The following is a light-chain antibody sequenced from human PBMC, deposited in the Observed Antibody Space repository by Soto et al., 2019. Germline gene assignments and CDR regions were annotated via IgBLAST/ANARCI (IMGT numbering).Light chain of an antibody. Sequence: QSVLTQPPSVSGAPGQRVTISCTGSSSNIGACYDVHWYQQLPGTAPKLLIYGNSNRPSGVPDRFSGSKSGTSASLAITGLQDEDEADYYCQSYASSLRGVVLGGGTKLTVL. CDR3: QSYASSLRGVV. CDR1: SSNIGACYD. J-gene: IGLJ2*01. CDR2: GNS. V-gene: IGLV1-40*01.